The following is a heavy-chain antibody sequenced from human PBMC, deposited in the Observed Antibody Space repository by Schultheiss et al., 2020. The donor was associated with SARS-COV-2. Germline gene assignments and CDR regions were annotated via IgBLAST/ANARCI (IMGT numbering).Heavy chain of an antibody. CDR3: AREATGTYYYYYMDV. Sequence: GGSLRLSCTASGFTFGDYAMSWFRQAPGKGLEWVSYISSSSSTIYYADSVKGRFTISRDNSKNTLYLQMNSLRDEDTAVYYCAREATGTYYYYYMDVWGKGTTVTVSS. J-gene: IGHJ6*03. CDR2: ISSSSSTI. D-gene: IGHD1-1*01. V-gene: IGHV3-48*02. CDR1: GFTFGDYA.